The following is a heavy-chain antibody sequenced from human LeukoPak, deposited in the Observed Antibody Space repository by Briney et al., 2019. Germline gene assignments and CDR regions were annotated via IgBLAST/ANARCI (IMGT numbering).Heavy chain of an antibody. V-gene: IGHV4-34*01. CDR3: ARGGRITFFGNWSAP. Sequence: SETLSLTCTVSGGSISSYYWSWIRQPPGKGLEWIGEINHSGSTNYNPSLKSRVTISVDTSKNQFSLKLSSVTAAGTAVYYCARGGRITFFGNWSAPWGQETLAPVPS. CDR1: GGSISSYY. D-gene: IGHD3-3*01. CDR2: INHSGST. J-gene: IGHJ5*02.